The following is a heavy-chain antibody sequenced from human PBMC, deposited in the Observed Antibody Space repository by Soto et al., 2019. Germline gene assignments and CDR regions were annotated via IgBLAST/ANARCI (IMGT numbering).Heavy chain of an antibody. D-gene: IGHD6-6*01. J-gene: IGHJ4*01. CDR2: TDNGGGST. V-gene: IGHV3-74*03. CDR3: ARDRPEHRDSLDL. CDR1: GFTFGNYW. Sequence: EVQLVESGGGLIQPGGSLRLSCAASGFTFGNYWMHWVRQAPGKGLVWVSRTDNGGGSTTYADSVKGRFTISRDNAKKTLYLQRNSLRADDTAVYFWARDRPEHRDSLDLCGHGPLVTVSS.